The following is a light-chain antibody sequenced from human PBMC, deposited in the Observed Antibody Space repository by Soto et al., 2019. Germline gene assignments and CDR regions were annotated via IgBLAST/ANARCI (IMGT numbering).Light chain of an antibody. CDR1: QGISSD. J-gene: IGKJ5*01. CDR3: QHLTSYSVT. V-gene: IGKV1-9*01. Sequence: IQLTQSPSSLSASVGDRVTITCRASQGISSDLAWYQQKPGKAPKLLIYSASTLQNGVPSRFSGSGSGTDFTLSISGRQPEDFATYYCQHLTSYSVTFGQVTRLEMK. CDR2: SAS.